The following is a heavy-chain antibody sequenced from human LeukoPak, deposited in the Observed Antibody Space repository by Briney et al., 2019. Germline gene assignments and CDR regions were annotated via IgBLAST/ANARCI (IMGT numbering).Heavy chain of an antibody. CDR1: GFTFSSYW. V-gene: IGHV3-74*01. J-gene: IGHJ4*02. CDR2: INRDGSST. CDR3: ASPDCSGGSCYLGY. D-gene: IGHD2-15*01. Sequence: GGSLRLSCAASGFTFSSYWMHWVRQGPGKGLVWVSRINRDGSSTGYADSVKGRFTISRDNAKNTLYLQMNSLRAEDTAVYYCASPDCSGGSCYLGYWGQGTLVTVSS.